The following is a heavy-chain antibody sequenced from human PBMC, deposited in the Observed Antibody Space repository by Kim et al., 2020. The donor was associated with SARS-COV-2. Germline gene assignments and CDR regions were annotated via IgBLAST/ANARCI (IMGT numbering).Heavy chain of an antibody. CDR1: GGTFSSYA. CDR3: ASGDYDSSGYNDY. Sequence: SVKVSCKASGGTFSSYAISWVRQAPGQGLEWMGGIIPIFGTANYAQKFQGRVTITADESTSTAYMELSSLRSEDTAVYYCASGDYDSSGYNDYWGQGTLVTVSS. CDR2: IIPIFGTA. V-gene: IGHV1-69*13. J-gene: IGHJ4*02. D-gene: IGHD3-22*01.